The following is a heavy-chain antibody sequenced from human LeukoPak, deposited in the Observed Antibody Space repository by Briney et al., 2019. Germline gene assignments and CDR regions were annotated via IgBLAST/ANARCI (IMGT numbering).Heavy chain of an antibody. D-gene: IGHD6-13*01. CDR3: AKAGGSYYTSSWYAY. CDR1: GFTFSSYA. CDR2: SSGSGGNT. Sequence: GGSLRLSCAASGFTFSSYAMSWVRQAPGKGLEWVSASSGSGGNTYYADSVKGRFTISRDNSKNTLYLQMNSLRAEDTAVYYCAKAGGSYYTSSWYAYWGQGSLVTVSS. V-gene: IGHV3-23*01. J-gene: IGHJ4*02.